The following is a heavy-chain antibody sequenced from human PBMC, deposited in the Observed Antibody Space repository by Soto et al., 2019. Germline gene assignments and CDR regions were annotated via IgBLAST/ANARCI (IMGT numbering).Heavy chain of an antibody. D-gene: IGHD6-6*01. CDR3: ARVPEYSSSRRVSGYYYYMDV. J-gene: IGHJ6*03. CDR2: ISAYNGNT. CDR1: GYTFTSYG. V-gene: IGHV1-18*01. Sequence: ASVKVSCKASGYTFTSYGISWVRQAPGQGLEWMGWISAYNGNTNYAQKLQGRVTMTTDTSTSTAYMELRSPRSDDTAVYYCARVPEYSSSRRVSGYYYYMDVWGKGTTVTVSS.